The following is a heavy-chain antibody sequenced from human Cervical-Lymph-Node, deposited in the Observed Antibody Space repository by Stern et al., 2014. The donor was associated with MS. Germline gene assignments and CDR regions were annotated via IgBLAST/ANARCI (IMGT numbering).Heavy chain of an antibody. J-gene: IGHJ4*02. CDR2: IRYDGSDE. CDR1: GFNFRAYG. CDR3: ARGHHPDY. D-gene: IGHD1-14*01. Sequence: VQLVESGGGVVHPGRSLRLSCAASGFNFRAYGMHWVRQVPGKGLEWVALIRYDGSDEKYADSVKGRFTISRDNSKNTLYLHMDSPRVEDSGVYYCARGHHPDYWGQGTLVAVSS. V-gene: IGHV3-33*01.